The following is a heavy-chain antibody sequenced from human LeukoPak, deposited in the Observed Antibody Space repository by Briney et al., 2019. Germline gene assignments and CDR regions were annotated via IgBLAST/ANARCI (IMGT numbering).Heavy chain of an antibody. J-gene: IGHJ4*02. V-gene: IGHV3-30*02. CDR2: IRYDGSNK. Sequence: PGGSLRLSCAASGFTFSSFGMHWVPQAPGKGLEGVAFIRYDGSNKYYADSVKGRFTISRDNSKTTLYLQMNSLRAGDTAMDYWTKDGGGYTSMVKLDYGGEGTLVT. D-gene: IGHD5-18*01. CDR3: TKDGGGYTSMVKLDY. CDR1: GFTFSSFG.